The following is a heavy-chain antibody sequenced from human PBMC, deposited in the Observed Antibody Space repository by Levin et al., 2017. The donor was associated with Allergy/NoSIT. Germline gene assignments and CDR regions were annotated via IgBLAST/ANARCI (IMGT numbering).Heavy chain of an antibody. CDR2: IWHDGSKK. Sequence: GGSLRLSCEASGFTFRNFGMHWVRQAPGKGLEWVAVIWHDGSKKLYADSVKGRFTISRDDSKNTVYLQMNSLRVEDTALYYCAGDGGGNTGYDLAFDIWGQGTNVTVSS. CDR1: GFTFRNFG. V-gene: IGHV3-33*01. CDR3: AGDGGGNTGYDLAFDI. D-gene: IGHD5-12*01. J-gene: IGHJ3*02.